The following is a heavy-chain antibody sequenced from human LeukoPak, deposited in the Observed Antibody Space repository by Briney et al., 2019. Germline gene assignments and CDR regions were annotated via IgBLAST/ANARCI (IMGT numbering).Heavy chain of an antibody. CDR3: ATPNIRYCSGGACSNAGSDY. Sequence: SETLSLTGAVYGGSFSGYYWSWIRQPPGKGLEWIGEINHSGSTNYNPSLKSRVTISVDTSKNQFSLKLSSVTAADPAVYYCATPNIRYCSGGACSNAGSDYWGQGTLVTVSS. J-gene: IGHJ4*02. V-gene: IGHV4-34*01. CDR1: GGSFSGYY. CDR2: INHSGST. D-gene: IGHD2-15*01.